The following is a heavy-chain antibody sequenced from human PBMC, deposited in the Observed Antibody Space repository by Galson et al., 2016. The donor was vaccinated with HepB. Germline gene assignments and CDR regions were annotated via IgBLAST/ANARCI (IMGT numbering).Heavy chain of an antibody. J-gene: IGHJ4*02. D-gene: IGHD1-14*01. CDR1: GFTVFNNY. CDR2: IYSGGST. V-gene: IGHV3-66*02. CDR3: ARGTYTFVYY. Sequence: SLRLSCAASGFTVFNNYMTWVRQAPGKGLEWVSLIYSGGSTHYADSVKGRFTTSRDNSKNTLYLQMNSLRADDTALYYCARGTYTFVYYWGQGTLVTVSS.